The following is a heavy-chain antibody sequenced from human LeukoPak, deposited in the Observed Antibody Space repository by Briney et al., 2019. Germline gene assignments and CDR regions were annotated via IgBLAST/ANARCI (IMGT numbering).Heavy chain of an antibody. CDR3: ARDSREVPAALFDY. V-gene: IGHV1-18*04. J-gene: IGHJ4*02. D-gene: IGHD2-2*01. Sequence: ASVKVSCKVSGYTFTDYYMHWVQQAPGQGLEWMGWISAYNGNTNYAQKLQGRVTMTTDTSTSTAYMELRSLRSDDTAVYYCARDSREVPAALFDYWGQGTLVTVSS. CDR1: GYTFTDYY. CDR2: ISAYNGNT.